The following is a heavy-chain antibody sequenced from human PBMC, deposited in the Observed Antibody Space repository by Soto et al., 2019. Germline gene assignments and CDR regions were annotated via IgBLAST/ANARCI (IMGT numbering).Heavy chain of an antibody. CDR2: ISGGAGST. D-gene: IGHD1-26*01. CDR1: GFTFSGYA. V-gene: IGHV3-23*01. CDR3: AKDQAGYLNWYFDL. J-gene: IGHJ2*01. Sequence: GGSLRLSCAASGFTFSGYAMSWVRQAPGKGLEWVSTISGGAGSTYYADSVKGRFTISRDNSKNTLYLQMNSLRAEDTAVYYCAKDQAGYLNWYFDLWGRGTLVTSPQ.